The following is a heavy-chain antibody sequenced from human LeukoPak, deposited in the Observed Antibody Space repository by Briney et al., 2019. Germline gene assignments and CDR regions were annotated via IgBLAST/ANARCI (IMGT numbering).Heavy chain of an antibody. D-gene: IGHD3-10*01. CDR3: ASRRDYGSGSYDDYYMDV. CDR2: INSDSIWI. CDR1: GFSFRTYS. V-gene: IGHV3-21*01. J-gene: IGHJ6*03. Sequence: PGGSLRLSCAASGFSFRTYSMNWVRQAPGKGLEWVSSINSDSIWIYYADSVRGRFTISRDNTRNSLYLQMNSLRAEDTAVYYCASRRDYGSGSYDDYYMDVWGKGTTVTISS.